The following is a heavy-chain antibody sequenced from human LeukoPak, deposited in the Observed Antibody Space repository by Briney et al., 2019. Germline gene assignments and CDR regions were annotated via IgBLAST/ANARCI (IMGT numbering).Heavy chain of an antibody. V-gene: IGHV4-31*03. CDR2: IYYSGST. D-gene: IGHD6-13*01. Sequence: SQTLSLTCTVSGGSISSGGYSWSWIRQHPGKGLEWIGYIYYSGSTYYNPSLKSRVTISVDTSKNQFSLKLSSVTAVDTAVYYCARLRLAAAGNFDYWGQGTLVTVSS. J-gene: IGHJ4*02. CDR1: GGSISSGGYS. CDR3: ARLRLAAAGNFDY.